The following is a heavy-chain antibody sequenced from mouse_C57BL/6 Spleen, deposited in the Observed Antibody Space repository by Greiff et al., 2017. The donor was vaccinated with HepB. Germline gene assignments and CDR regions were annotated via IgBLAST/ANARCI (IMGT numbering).Heavy chain of an antibody. J-gene: IGHJ4*01. CDR1: GFTFSNYW. CDR2: IRLKSDNYAT. CDR3: TGEGSTYAMDY. Sequence: EVKLMESGGGLVQPGGSMKLSCVASGFTFSNYWMNWVRQSPEKGLEWVAQIRLKSDNYATHYAESVKGRFTISRDDSKSSVYLQMNNLRAEDTGIYYCTGEGSTYAMDYWGQGTSVTVSS. V-gene: IGHV6-3*01. D-gene: IGHD1-1*02.